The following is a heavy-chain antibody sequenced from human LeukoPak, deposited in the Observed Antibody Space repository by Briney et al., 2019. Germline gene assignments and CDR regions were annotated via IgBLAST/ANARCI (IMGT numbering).Heavy chain of an antibody. Sequence: ASVKVSCKASGGTFSSYAISWVRQAPGQGLEWMGGIIPIFGTANYAQKFQGRVTITTDESTSTAYMELSSLRSEDTAVYYCAGSVGLDGFISFDYWGQGTLVTAPS. J-gene: IGHJ4*02. CDR1: GGTFSSYA. D-gene: IGHD2-21*01. CDR3: AGSVGLDGFISFDY. CDR2: IIPIFGTA. V-gene: IGHV1-69*05.